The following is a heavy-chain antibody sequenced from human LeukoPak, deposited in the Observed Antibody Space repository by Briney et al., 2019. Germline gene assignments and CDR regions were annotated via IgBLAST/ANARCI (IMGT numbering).Heavy chain of an antibody. CDR1: GGSTSGGNYY. CDR3: ARGIRYLGATSPALYYYYGMDV. CDR2: ISSSGNT. D-gene: IGHD1-26*01. Sequence: SETLSLTCIVSGGSTSGGNYYWGWIRQPPGKGLEWIVGISSSGNTYYNPSLKSRITISIDTSKNHFSLKLSSVTAADTAVYYCARGIRYLGATSPALYYYYGMDVWGQGTTVTVSS. V-gene: IGHV4-39*02. J-gene: IGHJ6*02.